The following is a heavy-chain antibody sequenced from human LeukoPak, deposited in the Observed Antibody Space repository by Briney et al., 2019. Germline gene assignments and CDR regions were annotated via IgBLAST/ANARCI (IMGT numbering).Heavy chain of an antibody. D-gene: IGHD6-13*01. V-gene: IGHV1-2*02. CDR1: GYTFTGYY. J-gene: IGHJ6*03. Sequence: ASVKVSCKASGYTFTGYYMHWVRQAPGQGLEWMGWINPNSGGTNYAQKFQGRVTMTRDTSISTAYMELSRLRSDDTAVYYCARDLFGSWYLDYYYYYMDVWGKGTTATVSS. CDR2: INPNSGGT. CDR3: ARDLFGSWYLDYYYYYMDV.